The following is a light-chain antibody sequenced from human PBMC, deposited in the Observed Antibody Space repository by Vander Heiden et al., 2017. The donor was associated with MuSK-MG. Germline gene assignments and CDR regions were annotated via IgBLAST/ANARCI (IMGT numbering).Light chain of an antibody. V-gene: IGLV3-19*01. CDR3: NSRDSSGYHYV. Sequence: SSELTPDPAVSVALGQTVRITCQGDSLRSYYASWYQQKPGQAPVLVISGKNNRPSGIPDRFSGSSSGNTASLTITGAQAEDEADYYCNSRDSSGYHYVFGTGTKVTVL. CDR2: GKN. J-gene: IGLJ1*01. CDR1: SLRSYY.